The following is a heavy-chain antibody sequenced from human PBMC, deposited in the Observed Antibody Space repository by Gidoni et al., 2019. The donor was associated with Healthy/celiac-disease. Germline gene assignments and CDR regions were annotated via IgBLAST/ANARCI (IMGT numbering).Heavy chain of an antibody. Sequence: QVQLVQAGAEVKKPGSSVTVSCKASGGTFSSYAITWVRQAPGQGLEWMGGIIPIFGTANYAQEFQGRVTITADESTSTAYMELSSLRSEDTAVYYCARDGAVVTGTTGYYYYYGMDVWGQGTTVTVSS. CDR2: IIPIFGTA. D-gene: IGHD1-7*01. V-gene: IGHV1-69*01. J-gene: IGHJ6*02. CDR1: GGTFSSYA. CDR3: ARDGAVVTGTTGYYYYYGMDV.